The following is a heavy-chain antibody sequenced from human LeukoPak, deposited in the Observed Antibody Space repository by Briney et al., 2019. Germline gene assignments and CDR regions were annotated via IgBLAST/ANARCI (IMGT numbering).Heavy chain of an antibody. CDR3: ARGPRPGSSGYPNLDY. V-gene: IGHV3-53*01. D-gene: IGHD3-22*01. CDR2: IYGSTTT. CDR1: GFTVSTNY. J-gene: IGHJ4*02. Sequence: PGGSLRLSRAASGFTVSTNYMNWVRQAPGKGLEWVSLIYGSTTTNYADSVKGRFTISRDDSMNTLYLQMNSLRAEDTAVYYCARGPRPGSSGYPNLDYWGQGTLVTVSS.